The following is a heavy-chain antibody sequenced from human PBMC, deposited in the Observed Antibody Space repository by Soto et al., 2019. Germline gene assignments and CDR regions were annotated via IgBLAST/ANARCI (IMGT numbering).Heavy chain of an antibody. J-gene: IGHJ4*02. CDR2: ISSSGSTK. CDR1: GYTFSRYE. V-gene: IGHV3-48*03. Sequence: LRGARAAAGYTFSRYEVNWVRQAPGKGLEWGSYISSSGSTKYYADSLKGRFTISRDNAKNSLYLQMNSMRDADTSVYDCARVRAPKDWGQGTLVTVSS. CDR3: ARVRAPKD.